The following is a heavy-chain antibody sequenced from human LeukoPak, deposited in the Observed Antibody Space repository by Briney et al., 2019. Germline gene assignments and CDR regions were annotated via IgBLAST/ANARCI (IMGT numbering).Heavy chain of an antibody. Sequence: GGSLRLSCAASGFTFNNYAMNWVRQAPGKGLEWVSAISGSGGSTYYADSVKGRFTISRDNSKNTLYLQMNSLRAEDTAVYYCANGGYSSSWYVPVFDYWGQGTLVTVSS. J-gene: IGHJ4*02. CDR3: ANGGYSSSWYVPVFDY. CDR1: GFTFNNYA. CDR2: ISGSGGST. D-gene: IGHD6-13*01. V-gene: IGHV3-23*01.